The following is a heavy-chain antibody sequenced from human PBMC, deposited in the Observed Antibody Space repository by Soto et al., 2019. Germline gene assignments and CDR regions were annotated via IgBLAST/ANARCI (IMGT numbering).Heavy chain of an antibody. CDR1: GGSISRGGYY. V-gene: IGHV4-31*03. J-gene: IGHJ4*02. Sequence: SETLSLTCTLSGGSISRGGYYLRWIRLHPGKGLERTGYTYYSGSTYYNPYLKSRVTISVDTAKNQFSLKLSSVNDADTAVYYNGRDREGLYEIWAGNFDYWGKRTQIPVTT. CDR3: GRDREGLYEIWAGNFDY. D-gene: IGHD3-9*01. CDR2: TYYSGST.